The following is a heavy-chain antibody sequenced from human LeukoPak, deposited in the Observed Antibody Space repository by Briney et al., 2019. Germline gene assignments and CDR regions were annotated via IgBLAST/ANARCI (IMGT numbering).Heavy chain of an antibody. CDR3: ASYGENDY. CDR1: GGSISSYY. Sequence: KASETLSLTCTVSGGSISSYYWSWIRQPPGKGLEWIGYIYYSGSTNYNPSLRSRVTISVDTSKNQFSLKLSSMTAADTAVYYCASYGENDYWGQGTLVTVSS. D-gene: IGHD4-17*01. J-gene: IGHJ4*02. V-gene: IGHV4-59*08. CDR2: IYYSGST.